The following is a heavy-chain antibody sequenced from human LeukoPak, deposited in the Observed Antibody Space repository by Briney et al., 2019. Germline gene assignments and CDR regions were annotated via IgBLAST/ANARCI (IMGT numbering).Heavy chain of an antibody. V-gene: IGHV1-2*02. CDR2: INPNSGGT. CDR1: GYTFTGYY. CDR3: ARGNVLRFLEWRQTGYYYYYMDV. Sequence: GASVKVSCKASGYTFTGYYMHWVRQAPGQGLEWMGWINPNSGGTNCAQKFQGRVTMTRDTSISTAYMELSRLRSDDTAVYYCARGNVLRFLEWRQTGYYYYYMDVWGKGTTVTVSS. J-gene: IGHJ6*03. D-gene: IGHD3-3*01.